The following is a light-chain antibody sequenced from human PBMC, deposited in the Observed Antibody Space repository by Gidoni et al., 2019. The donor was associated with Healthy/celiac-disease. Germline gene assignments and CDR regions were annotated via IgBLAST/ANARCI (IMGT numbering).Light chain of an antibody. CDR1: QSFLYSPNNKNY. J-gene: IGKJ4*01. CDR3: QQYYSTPLT. CDR2: WAS. V-gene: IGKV4-1*01. Sequence: DIVMPQSPDSLAVSLGDSATINCKSSQSFLYSPNNKNYLAWYQQKPGQAPQLVIYWASTRESGVPDRFSGSGSGTDFTLTISSLQAEDVAVYYCQQYYSTPLTFGGGTKVEIK.